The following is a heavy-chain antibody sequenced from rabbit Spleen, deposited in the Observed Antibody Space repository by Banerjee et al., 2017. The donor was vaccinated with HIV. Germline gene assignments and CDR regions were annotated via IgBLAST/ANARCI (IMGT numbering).Heavy chain of an antibody. J-gene: IGHJ4*01. Sequence: QEQLTETGGGLVQPGGSLTLTCKASGFSFSDRDVMCWVRQAPGKGLEWIGCINTATGKDVYANWAKGRFTISTTSSTTVTLQMTSLTAADTATYFCARDLTSVIGWNFNLWGPGTLVTVS. CDR1: GFSFSDRDV. CDR3: ARDLTSVIGWNFNL. CDR2: INTATGKD. D-gene: IGHD1-1*01. V-gene: IGHV1S45*01.